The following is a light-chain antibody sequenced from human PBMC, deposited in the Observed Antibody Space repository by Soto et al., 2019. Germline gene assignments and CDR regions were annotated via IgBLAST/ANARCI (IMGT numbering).Light chain of an antibody. Sequence: DIVLTQSPGTLSVSPGERATLSCRARQTISSDYLAWYQQKPGQPPSLLIYGTSSRATGIPDRFSGSGSGTDFTLTISRLELEDSAIYYCQQYVSWTFGQGTKVEIK. CDR2: GTS. CDR1: QTISSDY. CDR3: QQYVSWT. J-gene: IGKJ1*01. V-gene: IGKV3-20*01.